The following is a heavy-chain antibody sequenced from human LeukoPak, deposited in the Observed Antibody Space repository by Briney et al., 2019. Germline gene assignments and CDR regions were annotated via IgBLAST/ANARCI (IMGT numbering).Heavy chain of an antibody. Sequence: PGGSLRLSCAASGFTFSSYAMSWVRQAPGKGLEWVSAISGSGGSTYYADSVKGRFTISRDNSKNTLYLQMNSLRAEDTAVYYCAKDIWFGELFGGMDVWGQGTTVTVSS. J-gene: IGHJ6*02. CDR3: AKDIWFGELFGGMDV. V-gene: IGHV3-23*01. CDR1: GFTFSSYA. D-gene: IGHD3-10*01. CDR2: ISGSGGST.